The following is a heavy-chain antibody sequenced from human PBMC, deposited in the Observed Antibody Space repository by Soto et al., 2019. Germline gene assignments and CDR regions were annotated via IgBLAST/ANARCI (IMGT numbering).Heavy chain of an antibody. J-gene: IGHJ5*02. Sequence: QVQLVQSGAEVKKPGSSVKVSCKASGGTFSSYAISWVRQAPGQGLEWMGGIIPIFGTANYAQKFQGRVTITADEYTSTAYMELSSLRSEDTAVYYCATGKGCSGGSCYYNWFDPWGQGTLVTVSS. CDR3: ATGKGCSGGSCYYNWFDP. V-gene: IGHV1-69*12. CDR1: GGTFSSYA. D-gene: IGHD2-15*01. CDR2: IIPIFGTA.